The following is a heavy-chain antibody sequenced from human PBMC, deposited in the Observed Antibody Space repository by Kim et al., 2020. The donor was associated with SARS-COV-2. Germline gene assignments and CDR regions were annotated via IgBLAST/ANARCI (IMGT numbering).Heavy chain of an antibody. J-gene: IGHJ4*02. CDR3: ATETVYSGYLRAGFDY. D-gene: IGHD5-12*01. CDR2: INPNSGGT. CDR1: GYTFTGYY. V-gene: IGHV1-2*02. Sequence: ASVKVSCKASGYTFTGYYMHWVRQAPGQGLEWMGWINPNSGGTNYAQKFQGRVTMTRDTSISTAYMELSRLRSDDTAVYYCATETVYSGYLRAGFDYWGQGTLVTVSS.